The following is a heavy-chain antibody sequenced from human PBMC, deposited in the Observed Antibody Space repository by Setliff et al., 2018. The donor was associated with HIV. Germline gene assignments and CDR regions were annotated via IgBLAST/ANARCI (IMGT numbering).Heavy chain of an antibody. CDR1: GYTFTSYV. J-gene: IGHJ4*02. CDR3: AREGAAAGLDLDY. D-gene: IGHD6-13*01. V-gene: IGHV1-3*03. Sequence: PGESLKVSCKASGYTFTSYVMHWVRQAPGQRLEWIGWINTVNGNRKYSQEFQGRITITMDTSASTVYMEVSSLRSEDMAVYYCAREGAAAGLDLDYWGQGTLVTVSS. CDR2: INTVNGNR.